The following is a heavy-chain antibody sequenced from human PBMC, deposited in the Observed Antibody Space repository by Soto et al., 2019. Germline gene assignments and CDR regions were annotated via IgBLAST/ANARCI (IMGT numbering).Heavy chain of an antibody. CDR2: VYYSGST. CDR3: ARMSYFYDKWYFDL. D-gene: IGHD3-22*01. CDR1: GASINNNDYY. J-gene: IGHJ2*01. V-gene: IGHV4-30-4*01. Sequence: QLQESGPGLVMPSQTLSLTCTVSGASINNNDYYWSWIRQTPGKGLVGIGYVYYSGSTDYIPSLQSRLSMSIDKSQKEFTLQLNSVTAADTATYYCARMSYFYDKWYFDLWGRGTLVTVSS.